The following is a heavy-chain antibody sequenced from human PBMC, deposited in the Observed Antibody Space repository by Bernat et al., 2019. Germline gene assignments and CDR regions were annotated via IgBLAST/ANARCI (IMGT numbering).Heavy chain of an antibody. Sequence: VQLVESGGGVVQPGRSLRLSCAASGFTFSSYGMAWVRQAPGRGLEWVSGISRSGGSTFYADSVKGRFTISRDNSKNTLYLQMTSLRAEDTAVYYCAKCLPESESYNWYFDLWGRDTLVTVSS. CDR2: ISRSGGST. J-gene: IGHJ2*01. CDR1: GFTFSSYG. D-gene: IGHD2-2*02. CDR3: AKCLPESESYNWYFDL. V-gene: IGHV3-23*04.